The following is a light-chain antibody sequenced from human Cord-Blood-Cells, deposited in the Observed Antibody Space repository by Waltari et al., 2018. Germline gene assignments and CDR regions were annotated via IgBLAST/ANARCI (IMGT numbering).Light chain of an antibody. CDR3: CSYAGSSTWV. Sequence: QSALTQPASVSGSPGQSIPISCTGTSSDVGSYNLVSWYQQHPGKAPNLMFYEGSKRPSGVSNRFSGSKSGNTASLTISVLQAEDAADYYCCSYAGSSTWVFGGGTKLTVL. V-gene: IGLV2-23*01. J-gene: IGLJ3*02. CDR1: SSDVGSYNL. CDR2: EGS.